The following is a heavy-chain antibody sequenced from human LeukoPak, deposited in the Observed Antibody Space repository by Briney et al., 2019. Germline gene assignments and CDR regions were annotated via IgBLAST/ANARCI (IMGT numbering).Heavy chain of an antibody. J-gene: IGHJ4*02. CDR1: ECTSKSYP. CDR3: ARDVYKSFDY. V-gene: IGHV3-21*01. CDR2: ISSSSSYI. Sequence: GGPRRLSCAPPECTSKSYPITGVPRPPGRGRGGVSSISSSSSYIYYADSVKGRFTISRDKAKNSLYLQMNSLRAEDTAIYYCARDVYKSFDYWGQGTLVTVSS. D-gene: IGHD1-1*01.